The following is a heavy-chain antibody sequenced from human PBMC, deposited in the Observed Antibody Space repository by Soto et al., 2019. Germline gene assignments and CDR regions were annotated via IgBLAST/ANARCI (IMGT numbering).Heavy chain of an antibody. D-gene: IGHD3-10*01. V-gene: IGHV4-4*02. CDR1: GGSISSSNW. J-gene: IGHJ4*02. CDR3: ASQTYGSGSYYNLDY. CDR2: IYHSGST. Sequence: QVQLQESGPGLVKPSGTLSLTCAVSGGSISSSNWWSWVRQPPGKGLEWIGEIYHSGSTNYNSSLKSRVTISVDKSKNQFSLKLSSVTAADTAVYYCASQTYGSGSYYNLDYWGQGTLVTVSS.